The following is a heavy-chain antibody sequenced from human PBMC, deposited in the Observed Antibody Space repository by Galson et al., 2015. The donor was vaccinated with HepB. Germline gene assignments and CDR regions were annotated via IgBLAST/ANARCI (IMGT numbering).Heavy chain of an antibody. V-gene: IGHV3-72*01. D-gene: IGHD6-19*01. CDR1: GFSFSDHY. Sequence: SLRLSCAASGFSFSDHYMDWVRQAPGKGLEWVGRVRRKDNGYSTEYAASVKVRFIVSRDDSTKSIYLQMNGLKTEDTALYYCARVGPPSYSSSDYWGQGTLVTVSS. CDR3: ARVGPPSYSSSDY. J-gene: IGHJ4*02. CDR2: VRRKDNGYST.